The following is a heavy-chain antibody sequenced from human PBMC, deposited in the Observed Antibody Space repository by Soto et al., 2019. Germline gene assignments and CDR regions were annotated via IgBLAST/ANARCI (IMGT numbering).Heavy chain of an antibody. D-gene: IGHD6-19*01. J-gene: IGHJ4*02. CDR3: ARANSSGWSFDY. Sequence: QVQLVESGGGVVQPGRSLRLSCAASGFTFSSYGMHWVRQAPGKGLEWVAVIWYDGSNKYYADSVKGRFTISRDNSKNTRYLQMNSLRAEDTAVYYCARANSSGWSFDYWGQGTLVTVSS. V-gene: IGHV3-33*01. CDR1: GFTFSSYG. CDR2: IWYDGSNK.